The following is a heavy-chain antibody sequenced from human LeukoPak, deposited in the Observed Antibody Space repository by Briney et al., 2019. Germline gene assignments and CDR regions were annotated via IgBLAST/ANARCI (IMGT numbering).Heavy chain of an antibody. D-gene: IGHD3-22*01. CDR2: ISGSGGST. V-gene: IGHV3-20*04. CDR3: ARDRFYDSSGYYPVGYNY. CDR1: GFTFDDHG. Sequence: GGSLRLSCVASGFTFDDHGMSWVRQAPGKGLEWVSAISGSGGSTYYADSVKGRFTISRDNAKNSLYLQMNSLRAEDTAVYYCARDRFYDSSGYYPVGYNYWGQGTLVTVSS. J-gene: IGHJ4*02.